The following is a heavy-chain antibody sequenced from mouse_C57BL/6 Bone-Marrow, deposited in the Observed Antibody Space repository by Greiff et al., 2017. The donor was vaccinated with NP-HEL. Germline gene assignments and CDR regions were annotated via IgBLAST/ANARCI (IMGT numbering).Heavy chain of an antibody. CDR2: IDPSDSYT. CDR1: GYTFTSYW. CDR3: ARNSNY. J-gene: IGHJ2*01. V-gene: IGHV1-59*01. Sequence: QVHVKQSGAELVRPGTSVKLSCKASGYTFTSYWMHWVKQRPGQGLEWIGVIDPSDSYTNYNQKFKGKATLTVDTSSSTAYMQLSSLTSEDSAVYYCARNSNYWGQGTTLTVSS.